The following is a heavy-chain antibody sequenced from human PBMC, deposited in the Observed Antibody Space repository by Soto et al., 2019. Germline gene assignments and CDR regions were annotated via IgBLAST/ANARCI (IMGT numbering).Heavy chain of an antibody. CDR1: GFTFSSYS. CDR2: ISSSSSYI. J-gene: IGHJ4*02. Sequence: EVQLVESGGGLVKPGGSLRLSCAASGFTFSSYSMNWVRQAPGKGXXXVSSISSSSSYIYYADSVKGRFTISRDNAXNXXXLXXXXXXXXXXXXXXXXXXXXXXXXXXNGFDYWGQGTLVTVSS. CDR3: XXXXXXXXXXXNGFDY. V-gene: IGHV3-21*01.